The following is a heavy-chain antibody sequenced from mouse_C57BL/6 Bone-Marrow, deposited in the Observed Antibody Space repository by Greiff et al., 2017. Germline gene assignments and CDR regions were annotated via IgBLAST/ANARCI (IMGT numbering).Heavy chain of an antibody. CDR1: GYTFTSYG. V-gene: IGHV1-81*01. CDR2: IYPRSGNT. J-gene: IGHJ3*01. CDR3: ARLRREAY. Sequence: QVQLQQSGAELARPGASVKLSCKASGYTFTSYGISWVKQRTGQGLEWIGEIYPRSGNTSYNEKFKGKATLTADKSSSTAYMELRSLTSEDSAVYFCARLRREAYWGQGTLVTVSA.